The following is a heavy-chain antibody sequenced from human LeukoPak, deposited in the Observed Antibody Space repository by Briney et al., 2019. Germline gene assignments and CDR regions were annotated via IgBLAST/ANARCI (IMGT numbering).Heavy chain of an antibody. CDR3: AAGGGWDPSFGVVTHIDV. CDR1: GFTFSGYW. CDR2: IDNDGHGI. D-gene: IGHD3-3*01. V-gene: IGHV3-74*01. J-gene: IGHJ6*03. Sequence: GGSLRLSCAASGFTFSGYWMHWVRHGPEKGLELVSRIDNDGHGIIYADSVKGRFTTSRDNAKNTLYLQMNSLRVEDTAVYYCAAGGGWDPSFGVVTHIDVWGKGTTVAVS.